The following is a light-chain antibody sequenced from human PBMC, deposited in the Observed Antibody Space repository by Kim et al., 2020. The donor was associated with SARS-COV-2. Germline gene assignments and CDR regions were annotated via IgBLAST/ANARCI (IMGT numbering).Light chain of an antibody. J-gene: IGKJ1*01. Sequence: SLGARDTLSCSASQSVTSTNLAWYQQQPGQAPRRLIYGASSRATGITDRLSGSGSGRDFTLTISRLEPEDFAVYYCQQYDSTPRTFGQGTKVDIK. CDR2: GAS. CDR1: QSVTSTN. CDR3: QQYDSTPRT. V-gene: IGKV3-20*01.